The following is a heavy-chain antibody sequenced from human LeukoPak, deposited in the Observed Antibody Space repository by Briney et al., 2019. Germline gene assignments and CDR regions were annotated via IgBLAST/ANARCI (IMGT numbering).Heavy chain of an antibody. D-gene: IGHD6-19*01. CDR3: AKDPHSSGWYYFDY. V-gene: IGHV3-30*18. CDR1: GFTFSSYG. CDR2: ISYDGSNK. Sequence: QPGRSLRLSCAASGFTFSSYGMHWVRQAPGKGLEWVAVISYDGSNKYYADSVKGRFTISRDNSKNTLYLQMSSLRAEDTAVYYCAKDPHSSGWYYFDYWGQGTLVTVSS. J-gene: IGHJ4*02.